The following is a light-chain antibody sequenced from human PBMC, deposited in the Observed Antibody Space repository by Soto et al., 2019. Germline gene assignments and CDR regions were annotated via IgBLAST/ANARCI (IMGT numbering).Light chain of an antibody. V-gene: IGKV3-15*01. CDR3: QQYSTYSWT. J-gene: IGKJ1*01. Sequence: EILMTQSPATLSVSPGERATLSCRASQSVDSNLAWYQQKPGQAPRLLIYGASTRATGISARFSGSGSGTEFTLTISSLQPDDSATYYCQQYSTYSWTFGQGTKV. CDR2: GAS. CDR1: QSVDSN.